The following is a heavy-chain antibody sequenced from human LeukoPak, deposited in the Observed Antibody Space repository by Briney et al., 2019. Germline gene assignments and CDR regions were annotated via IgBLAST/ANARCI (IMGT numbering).Heavy chain of an antibody. CDR1: GYTFTTYW. CDR3: ARQITFGGVEFDP. V-gene: IGHV5-51*01. Sequence: GESLKISCKGSGYTFTTYWIGWVRQMPGKGLEWMGIIYPGDSDARYGPSFQGQVTTSVDNSISTAYLQWSSLKASDTAVYYCARQITFGGVEFDPWGQGTLVTVSS. J-gene: IGHJ5*02. D-gene: IGHD3-16*01. CDR2: IYPGDSDA.